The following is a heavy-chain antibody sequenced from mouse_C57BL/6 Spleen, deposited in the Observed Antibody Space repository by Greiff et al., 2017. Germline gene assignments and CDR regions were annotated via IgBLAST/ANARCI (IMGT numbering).Heavy chain of an antibody. CDR1: GYTFTSYW. J-gene: IGHJ1*03. CDR2: IHPSDSDT. CDR3: AIWGDVPYFDD. Sequence: VQLQQPGAELVKPGASVKVSCKASGYTFTSYWMHWVKQRPGQGLEWIGRIHPSDSDTNYNQKFKGKATLTVYKSSSTTYMQLSSLTSEESAVYYCAIWGDVPYFDDWGTGTTVTVSS. V-gene: IGHV1-74*01.